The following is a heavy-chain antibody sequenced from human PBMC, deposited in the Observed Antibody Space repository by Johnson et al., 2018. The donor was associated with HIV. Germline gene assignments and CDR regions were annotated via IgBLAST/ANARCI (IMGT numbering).Heavy chain of an antibody. CDR2: IKQDGSEK. J-gene: IGHJ3*02. CDR1: GFTFSDYY. D-gene: IGHD3-22*01. CDR3: ARAIVVDDDAFDI. Sequence: VQLVESGGGVVQPGGSLRLSCAASGFTFSDYYMSWIRQAPGKGLEWVANIKQDGSEKYYVDSVKGRFTISRDNAKNSLYLQMNSLRSEDTAVYYCARAIVVDDDAFDIWGQGTMVTVSS. V-gene: IGHV3-7*01.